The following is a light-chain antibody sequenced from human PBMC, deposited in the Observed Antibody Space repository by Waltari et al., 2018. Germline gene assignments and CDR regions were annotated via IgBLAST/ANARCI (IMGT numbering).Light chain of an antibody. Sequence: SFELTQPPSLSVSPGQTARITCSGAALSKQYAPWPQQRPGLAPVLVIYKDSERPSGIPERFSGSSSGTTVTLTISGVQAEDEADYYCQSADSSGSVVFGGGTKLTVL. J-gene: IGLJ2*01. CDR3: QSADSSGSVV. V-gene: IGLV3-25*03. CDR1: ALSKQY. CDR2: KDS.